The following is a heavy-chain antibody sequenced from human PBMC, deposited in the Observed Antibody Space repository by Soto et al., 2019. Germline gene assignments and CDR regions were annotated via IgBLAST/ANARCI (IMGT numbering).Heavy chain of an antibody. V-gene: IGHV4-39*01. CDR3: GGIAAAEYRYYGMDV. CDR2: IYYSGRT. CDR1: GGSISSSSYY. J-gene: IGHJ6*02. D-gene: IGHD6-13*01. Sequence: QLQLQESGPGLVKPSETLSLTCTVSGGSISSSSYYWGWIRQPPGKGLEWIGSIYYSGRTYYNPSLKSRVTISVDTSKNQFSLKLSSVTAADTAVYYCGGIAAAEYRYYGMDVWGQGTTVTVSS.